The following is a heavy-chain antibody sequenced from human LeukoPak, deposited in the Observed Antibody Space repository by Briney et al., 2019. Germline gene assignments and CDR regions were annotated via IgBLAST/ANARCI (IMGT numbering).Heavy chain of an antibody. CDR2: IYSGGST. V-gene: IGHV3-53*05. CDR3: ASSSWNYYDSSGYPKAFDY. J-gene: IGHJ4*02. CDR1: GFTVSSNY. D-gene: IGHD3-22*01. Sequence: GGSLRLSCAASGFTVSSNYMSWVRQAPGKGLEWVSVIYSGGSTYYADSVKGRFTISRDNSKNTLYLQMNSLRAEDTAVYYCASSSWNYYDSSGYPKAFDYWGQGTLVTVSS.